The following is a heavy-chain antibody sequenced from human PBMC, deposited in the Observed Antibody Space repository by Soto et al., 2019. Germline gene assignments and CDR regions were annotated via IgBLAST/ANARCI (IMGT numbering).Heavy chain of an antibody. J-gene: IGHJ4*02. V-gene: IGHV3-7*05. CDR1: GFTLTAYW. CDR2: TNHDGSET. CDR3: VRALCGRGDSTF. D-gene: IGHD2-15*01. Sequence: GGSLRLSCAASGFTLTAYWMSWVRHAPGKGLEWVANTNHDGSETYYVDSVRGRFAVSRDGAKNSLFLQMNSLRAEDTAVYYCVRALCGRGDSTFWGQGALVTVSS.